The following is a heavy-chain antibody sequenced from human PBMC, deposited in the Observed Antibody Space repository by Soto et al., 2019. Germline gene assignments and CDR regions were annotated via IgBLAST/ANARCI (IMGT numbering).Heavy chain of an antibody. CDR1: GFTFSSYW. V-gene: IGHV3-7*01. CDR2: IKQDGSEK. J-gene: IGHJ5*02. CDR3: ARGDLYNWFDP. Sequence: GGSLRLSCAASGFTFSSYWMSWVRQAPGKGREWVANIKQDGSEKYYVDSVKGRFTISRDNAKNSLYLQMNSLRAEDTAVYYCARGDLYNWFDPWGQGTLVTVSS.